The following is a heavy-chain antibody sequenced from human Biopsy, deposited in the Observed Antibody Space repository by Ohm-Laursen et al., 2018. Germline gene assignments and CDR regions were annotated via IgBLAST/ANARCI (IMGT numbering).Heavy chain of an antibody. D-gene: IGHD1-7*01. V-gene: IGHV1-8*01. CDR1: GYTFTSYD. J-gene: IGHJ5*02. CDR3: GRAVRNQLLTDP. Sequence: ASVKVSCKASGYTFTSYDITWVRRGSGKRAEWEWWLNPVSGNSNFGQKFRGRVTVTSDTSISTAYMELSGLTSDDTATYYCGRAVRNQLLTDPWGQGTLVTVTS. CDR2: LNPVSGNS.